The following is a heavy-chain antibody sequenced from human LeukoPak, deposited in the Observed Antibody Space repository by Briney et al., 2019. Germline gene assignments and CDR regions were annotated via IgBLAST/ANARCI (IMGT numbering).Heavy chain of an antibody. J-gene: IGHJ4*02. Sequence: PGGSLRLSCAASGFTLSSYGVHWVRQAPGKGLEWVAFIRYDGSNKYYADSVKGRFTISRDNSKNTLYLQMNSLRAYDTAVYYCAKDRFAMIVVVTLDYWGQGTLVTVSS. V-gene: IGHV3-30*02. D-gene: IGHD3-22*01. CDR3: AKDRFAMIVVVTLDY. CDR2: IRYDGSNK. CDR1: GFTLSSYG.